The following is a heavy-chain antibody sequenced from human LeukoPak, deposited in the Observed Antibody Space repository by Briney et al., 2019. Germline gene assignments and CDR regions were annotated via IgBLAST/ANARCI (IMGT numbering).Heavy chain of an antibody. CDR2: IIPILGIA. J-gene: IGHJ5*02. CDR3: ARDDLYSSSWYRLRWFDP. Sequence: ASVKVSCKASGGTFSSYAISWVRQAPGQGLEWMGRIIPILGIANYAQKFQGRVTITADKSTSTAYMELSSLRSEDTAVYYCARDDLYSSSWYRLRWFDPWGQGTLVTVSS. CDR1: GGTFSSYA. D-gene: IGHD6-13*01. V-gene: IGHV1-69*04.